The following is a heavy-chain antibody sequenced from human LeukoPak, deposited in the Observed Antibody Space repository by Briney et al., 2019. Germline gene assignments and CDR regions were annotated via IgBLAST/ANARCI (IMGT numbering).Heavy chain of an antibody. J-gene: IGHJ4*02. CDR1: GGTFSSYA. D-gene: IGHD4-23*01. CDR3: AIPHGGNREYYFDY. V-gene: IGHV1-69*05. CDR2: IIPIFGTA. Sequence: ASVKVSCKASGGTFSSYAISWVRQAPGQGLEWMGGIIPIFGTANYAQKFQGRVTITTDESTSTAYMELSSLRSEDTAVYYCAIPHGGNREYYFDYWGQGTLVTVSS.